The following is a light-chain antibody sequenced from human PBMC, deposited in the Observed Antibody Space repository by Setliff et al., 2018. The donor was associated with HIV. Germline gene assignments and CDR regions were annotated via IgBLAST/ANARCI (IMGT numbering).Light chain of an antibody. V-gene: IGLV2-11*01. J-gene: IGLJ2*01. CDR3: SSYTSSSTHVV. CDR2: DVS. CDR1: SSDVGGYNY. Sequence: QSALTQPRSVSGSPGQSVTISCTGTSSDVGGYNYVSWYQQHPGKAPKLMIYDVSKRPSGVPDRFSGSKSDNTASLTISGLQAEDEADYYCSSYTSSSTHVVFGGGTKVTVL.